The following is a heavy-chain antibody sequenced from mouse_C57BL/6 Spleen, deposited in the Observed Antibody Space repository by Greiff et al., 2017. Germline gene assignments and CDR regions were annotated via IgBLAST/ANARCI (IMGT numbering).Heavy chain of an antibody. V-gene: IGHV1-52*01. J-gene: IGHJ2*01. CDR1: GYTFTSYW. CDR3: ARGDGNYFTFDY. Sequence: QVHVKQPGAELVRPGSSVKLSCKASGYTFTSYWMHWVKQRPIQGLEWIGNIDPSDSETHYNQKFKDKATLTVDKSSSTAYMQLSSLTSEDSAVYYCARGDGNYFTFDYWGQGTTLTVSS. D-gene: IGHD2-1*01. CDR2: IDPSDSET.